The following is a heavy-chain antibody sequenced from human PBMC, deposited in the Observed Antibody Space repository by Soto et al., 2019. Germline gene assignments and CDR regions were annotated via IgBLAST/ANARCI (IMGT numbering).Heavy chain of an antibody. CDR1: GGSFSGYY. D-gene: IGHD3-3*01. J-gene: IGHJ6*02. Sequence: SETLSLTCAVYGGSFSGYYWSWIRQPPGKGLEQIGEINHSGSTNYNPSLKSRVTISVDTSKNQFSLKLSSVTAAETAVYYCAGVPRVRFLEWPAFYRMYYYGMDVWGQGTTVTVSS. V-gene: IGHV4-34*01. CDR3: AGVPRVRFLEWPAFYRMYYYGMDV. CDR2: INHSGST.